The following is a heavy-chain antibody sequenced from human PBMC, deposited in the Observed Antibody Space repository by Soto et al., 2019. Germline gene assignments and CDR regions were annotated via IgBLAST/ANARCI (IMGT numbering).Heavy chain of an antibody. J-gene: IGHJ4*02. CDR2: INHSGST. CDR3: ARAYIWGSYRKYYFDY. D-gene: IGHD3-16*02. V-gene: IGHV4-34*01. Sequence: SETLSLTCAVYGGSFSGYYWSWIRQPPGKGLEWIGEINHSGSTNYNPSLKSRVTISVDTSKNQFSLKLSSVTAADTAVYYCARAYIWGSYRKYYFDYWGQGTLVTVSS. CDR1: GGSFSGYY.